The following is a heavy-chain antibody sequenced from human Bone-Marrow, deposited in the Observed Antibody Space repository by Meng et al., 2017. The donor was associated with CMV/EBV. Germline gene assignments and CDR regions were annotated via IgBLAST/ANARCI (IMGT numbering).Heavy chain of an antibody. V-gene: IGHV4-39*07. CDR2: IYYSGST. Sequence: SETLSLTCTVSGGSISSSSYYWGWIRQPPGKGLEWIGSIYYSGSTYYNPSLKSRVTISVDTSKNQFSLKLSSVTAADTAVYYCARYERGGVGWGWLRTNAFDIWGQGTMVTVSS. CDR1: GGSISSSSYY. D-gene: IGHD5-24*01. CDR3: ARYERGGVGWGWLRTNAFDI. J-gene: IGHJ3*02.